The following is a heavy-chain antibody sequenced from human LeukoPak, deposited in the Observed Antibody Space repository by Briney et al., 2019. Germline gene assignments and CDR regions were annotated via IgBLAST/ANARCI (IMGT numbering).Heavy chain of an antibody. CDR2: IYYNGYT. Sequence: PSETLSLTCTVSGGSINSGDYYWNWIRQPPGKGLEWIGYIYYNGYTFYNPSLKSRVTISIDTSKNQFSLKLSSVTAADTAVYYCASDYGDYPFGYWGQGTLVTVSS. V-gene: IGHV4-30-4*01. CDR3: ASDYGDYPFGY. D-gene: IGHD4-17*01. J-gene: IGHJ4*02. CDR1: GGSINSGDYY.